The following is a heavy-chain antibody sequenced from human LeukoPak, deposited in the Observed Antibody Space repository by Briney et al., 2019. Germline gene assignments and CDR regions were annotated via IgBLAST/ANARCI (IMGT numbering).Heavy chain of an antibody. Sequence: RVSLRLSCAASGFTFSNYWMHWVRQAPGKGLVWVSRINSDESTTTYADSVKGRFIISRDNAKNTLFLQMNSLRAEDTAVYYCARDGGFCTNGVCFFDYWGQGTLVTVSS. CDR2: INSDESTT. CDR3: ARDGGFCTNGVCFFDY. CDR1: GFTFSNYW. D-gene: IGHD2-8*01. J-gene: IGHJ4*02. V-gene: IGHV3-74*01.